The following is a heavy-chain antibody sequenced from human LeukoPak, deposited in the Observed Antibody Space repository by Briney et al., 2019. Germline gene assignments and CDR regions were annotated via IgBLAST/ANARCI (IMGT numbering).Heavy chain of an antibody. CDR3: AREPKAYYDSSGANAFDI. CDR1: GFTGSSNY. J-gene: IGHJ3*02. CDR2: IYSGGST. Sequence: GGSLRLSCAASGFTGSSNYMSWVRQAPGKGLEWVSVIYSGGSTYYADSVKGRFTISRDNSKNTLYLQMNSLRAEDTAVYYCAREPKAYYDSSGANAFDIWGQGTMVTVSS. V-gene: IGHV3-53*01. D-gene: IGHD3-22*01.